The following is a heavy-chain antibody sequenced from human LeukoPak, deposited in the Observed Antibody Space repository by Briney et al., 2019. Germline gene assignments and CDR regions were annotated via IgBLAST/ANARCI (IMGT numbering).Heavy chain of an antibody. CDR2: INWNGGST. J-gene: IGHJ4*02. Sequence: PGGSLRLSCAASGFTFDDYGMGWVRQAPGKGLEWVSGINWNGGSTGYADSVKGRFTISRDNAKNSLYLQMNSLRAEDTALYYCARDPPLKCSSTSCYTGFDYWGQGTLVTVSS. V-gene: IGHV3-20*04. D-gene: IGHD2-2*02. CDR3: ARDPPLKCSSTSCYTGFDY. CDR1: GFTFDDYG.